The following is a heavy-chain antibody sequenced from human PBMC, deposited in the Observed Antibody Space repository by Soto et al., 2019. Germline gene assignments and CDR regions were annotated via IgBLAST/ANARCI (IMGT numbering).Heavy chain of an antibody. Sequence: PGGSLRLSCAASGFTFSSYWMSWVRQAPGKGLEWVANIKQDGSEKYYVDSVKGRFTITRDNAKNSQYLQMNSLRAEDTAVYYCARDHPGPEPATADPFDYWGQGTLVTVSS. J-gene: IGHJ4*02. CDR3: ARDHPGPEPATADPFDY. CDR2: IKQDGSEK. D-gene: IGHD2-2*01. V-gene: IGHV3-7*01. CDR1: GFTFSSYW.